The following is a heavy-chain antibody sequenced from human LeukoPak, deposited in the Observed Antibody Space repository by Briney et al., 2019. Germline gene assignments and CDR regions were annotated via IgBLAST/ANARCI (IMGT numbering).Heavy chain of an antibody. CDR1: GYTFTSYY. J-gene: IGHJ6*02. CDR2: INPSGGDT. CDR3: ARGCRVVPGVHNVGMTSYYNGMDV. Sequence: ASVKVSCKPSGYTFTSYYMHWVRQAPGQGLEWMGRINPSGGDTSYAQKFQGRVTTTRDPSTSTVYMEVVSLRPEDTAVYYCARGCRVVPGVHNVGMTSYYNGMDVWGQGTTVTVSS. D-gene: IGHD2-2*01. V-gene: IGHV1-46*01.